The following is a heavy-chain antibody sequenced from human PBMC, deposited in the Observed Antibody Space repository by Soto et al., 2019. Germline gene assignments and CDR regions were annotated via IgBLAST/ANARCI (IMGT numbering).Heavy chain of an antibody. CDR2: FDPEDGET. V-gene: IGHV1-24*01. Sequence: GASVKVSCKVSGYTLTELSMHWVRQAPGKGLEWMGGFDPEDGETIYAQKFQGRVTMTENTSTDTAYMELSSLRSEDTAVYYCATGRVVPAARGLLWFDPWGQGTLVTVSS. CDR3: ATGRVVPAARGLLWFDP. J-gene: IGHJ5*02. D-gene: IGHD2-2*01. CDR1: GYTLTELS.